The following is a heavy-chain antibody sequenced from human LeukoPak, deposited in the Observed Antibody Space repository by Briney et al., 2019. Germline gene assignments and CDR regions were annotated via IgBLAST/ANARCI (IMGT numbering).Heavy chain of an antibody. J-gene: IGHJ4*02. CDR2: IYYSGST. D-gene: IGHD4-4*01. V-gene: IGHV4-31*03. CDR1: GGSISSGGYY. Sequence: RASQTLSLTCTVSGGSISSGGYYWSWIRQHPGKGLEWIGYIYYSGSTYYNPSLKSRVTISVDTSKNQFSLKLSSVTAADTAVYYCAREVTSRSNYFDYWGQGTLVTVSS. CDR3: AREVTSRSNYFDY.